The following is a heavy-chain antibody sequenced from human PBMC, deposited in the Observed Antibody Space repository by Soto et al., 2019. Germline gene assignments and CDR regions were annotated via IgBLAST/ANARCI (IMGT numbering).Heavy chain of an antibody. Sequence: GESLKISCKGSGYNFTNYWFTWVRQMPGKGLEWMGRIDPSDSYTNYSPSFQGHVTISADKSISTAYLQWSSLKASDTAMYYCARPSSSIWQSYYYYTIDVSGQGTTVTVS. V-gene: IGHV5-10-1*01. CDR2: IDPSDSYT. D-gene: IGHD6-13*01. J-gene: IGHJ6*02. CDR1: GYNFTNYW. CDR3: ARPSSSIWQSYYYYTIDV.